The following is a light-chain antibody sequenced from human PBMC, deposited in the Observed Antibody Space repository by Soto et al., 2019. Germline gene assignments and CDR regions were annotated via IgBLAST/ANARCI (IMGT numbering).Light chain of an antibody. J-gene: IGKJ2*01. Sequence: DIQMTQSPSTLSASVGDRVTITCRASQSVSRRLAWYQQKPGKAPKLLIYDASSLDSGVPSRFSGRGSGTEFTLTISSLQPDGCATYYCHTYNTYSLHTFGQGTKVDIK. CDR1: QSVSRR. CDR2: DAS. V-gene: IGKV1-5*01. CDR3: HTYNTYSLHT.